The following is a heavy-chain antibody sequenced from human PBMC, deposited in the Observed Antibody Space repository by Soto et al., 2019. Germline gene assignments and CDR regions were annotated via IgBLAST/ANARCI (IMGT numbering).Heavy chain of an antibody. J-gene: IGHJ4*02. D-gene: IGHD5-18*01. CDR2: IWADGSRT. V-gene: IGHV3-33*01. CDR1: GFTFGAHG. CDR3: ARDVGYRYAGIDY. Sequence: QVQLVESGGAVAQPGTSLRLSCEASGFTFGAHGMHWVRHTPGTGLEWVAVIWADGSRTYHADSVKGRFSISRDNSKDTVDLPMSSLRADDTAVYYCARDVGYRYAGIDYWGQGTRVTVSS.